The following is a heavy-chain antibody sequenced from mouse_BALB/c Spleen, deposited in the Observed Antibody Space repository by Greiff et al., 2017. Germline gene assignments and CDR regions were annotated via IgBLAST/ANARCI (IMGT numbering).Heavy chain of an antibody. J-gene: IGHJ3*01. CDR3: ARDGYYGSSPWFAY. D-gene: IGHD1-1*01. CDR2: IWGDGST. V-gene: IGHV2-6-7*01. CDR1: GFSLTGYG. Sequence: VKLMESGPGLVAPSQSLSITCTVSGFSLTGYGVNWVRQPPGKGLEWLGMIWGDGSTDYNSALKSRLSISKDNSKSQVFLKMNSLQTDDTARYYGARDGYYGSSPWFAYWGQGTLVTVSA.